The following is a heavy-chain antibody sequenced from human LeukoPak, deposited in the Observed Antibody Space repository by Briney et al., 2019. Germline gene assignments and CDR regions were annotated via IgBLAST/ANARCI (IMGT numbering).Heavy chain of an antibody. CDR3: TRNYCSSASCYSPFDY. Sequence: ESLKISCKGSGYSFRNYWVAWVREMPGKGLEWMGIIYPGDSDTRYSPSFQGQVTISADKSISTAYLQWSSLEASDTAMYYCTRNYCSSASCYSPFDYWGQGTLVTVSS. CDR1: GYSFRNYW. J-gene: IGHJ4*02. V-gene: IGHV5-51*01. CDR2: IYPGDSDT. D-gene: IGHD2-2*02.